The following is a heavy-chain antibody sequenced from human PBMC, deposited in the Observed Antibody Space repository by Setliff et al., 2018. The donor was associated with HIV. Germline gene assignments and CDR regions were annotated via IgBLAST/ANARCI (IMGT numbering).Heavy chain of an antibody. CDR1: GYSISSGYY. CDR3: ARLGHTFGGPGY. Sequence: SETLSLTCAVSGYSISSGYYWGWIRQPPGKGLEWIGSIYHSGSTYYNPSLKSRVTISVDTSKNQFSLKLNSVTAADTAVYYCARLGHTFGGPGYWGQGTLVTVSS. D-gene: IGHD3-16*01. J-gene: IGHJ4*02. V-gene: IGHV4-38-2*01. CDR2: IYHSGST.